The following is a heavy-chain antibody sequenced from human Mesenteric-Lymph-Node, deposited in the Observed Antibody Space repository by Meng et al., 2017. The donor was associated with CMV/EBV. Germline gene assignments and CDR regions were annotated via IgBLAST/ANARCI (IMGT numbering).Heavy chain of an antibody. CDR2: IGTAGDT. CDR3: ARDGYASSSLRAYTWFDP. J-gene: IGHJ5*02. Sequence: GESLKISCAACGFTFSSYDMHWVRQATGKGLEWVSAIGTAGDTYYPGSVKGRFTISRDNSKNTLYLQMNSLRTEDTAVYYCARDGYASSSLRAYTWFDPWGQGTLVTVSS. D-gene: IGHD6-6*01. CDR1: GFTFSSYD. V-gene: IGHV3-13*01.